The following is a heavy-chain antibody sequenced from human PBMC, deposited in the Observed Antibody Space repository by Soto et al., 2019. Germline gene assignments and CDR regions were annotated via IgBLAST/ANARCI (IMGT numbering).Heavy chain of an antibody. Sequence: PSETLCVTCTVSGGSISRGGYYGSWIRQHPGKGLEWIGYIYYSGSTYYNPSLESRVTISVDTSKNQFSLKLSSVTAADTAVYYCASSLGYCSSTGCWLSYFDYWGQGTLVTVSS. D-gene: IGHD2-2*01. CDR1: GGSISRGGYY. J-gene: IGHJ4*02. V-gene: IGHV4-31*03. CDR3: ASSLGYCSSTGCWLSYFDY. CDR2: IYYSGST.